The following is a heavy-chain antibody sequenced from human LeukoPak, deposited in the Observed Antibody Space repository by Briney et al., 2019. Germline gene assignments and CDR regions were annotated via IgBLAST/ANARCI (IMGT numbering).Heavy chain of an antibody. D-gene: IGHD3-3*01. J-gene: IGHJ6*02. CDR3: ARTYYDFWSGYYYYYYGMDV. CDR2: ISAYNGNT. Sequence: GASVKVSCKASGYTFTSYGISWVRQAPGQGLEWMGWISAYNGNTNYAQKLQGRVTMTTDTSTSTAYMELRSLRSDDTAVYYCARTYYDFWSGYYYYYYGMDVWGQGTTVTVSS. CDR1: GYTFTSYG. V-gene: IGHV1-18*01.